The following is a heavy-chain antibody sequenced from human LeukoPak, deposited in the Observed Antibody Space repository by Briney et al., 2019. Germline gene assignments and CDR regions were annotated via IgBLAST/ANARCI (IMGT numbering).Heavy chain of an antibody. CDR2: FDPEDGET. Sequence: ASVKVSCKVSGYTLTELSMHWVRQAPGKGLEWMGGFDPEDGETIYAQKFQGRVTMTEDTSTDTAYMELSSLRSEDTAVYYCATDATAIVGATDWGQGTLVTVSS. D-gene: IGHD1-26*01. V-gene: IGHV1-24*01. J-gene: IGHJ4*02. CDR1: GYTLTELS. CDR3: ATDATAIVGATD.